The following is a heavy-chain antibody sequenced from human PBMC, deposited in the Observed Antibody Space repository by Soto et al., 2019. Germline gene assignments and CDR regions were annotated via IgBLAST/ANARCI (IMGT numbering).Heavy chain of an antibody. Sequence: PSETLSLTCSVSGASLISGEHYWSWIRQAPGKGLEWIGLIYYTGITDYNPSLKSRVTISVDTSKNQFSLKLSSVTAADTAVYYCARADYYDSSGPLGFQHWGQGTLVTVSS. J-gene: IGHJ1*01. CDR3: ARADYYDSSGPLGFQH. CDR2: IYYTGIT. D-gene: IGHD3-22*01. V-gene: IGHV4-30-4*01. CDR1: GASLISGEHY.